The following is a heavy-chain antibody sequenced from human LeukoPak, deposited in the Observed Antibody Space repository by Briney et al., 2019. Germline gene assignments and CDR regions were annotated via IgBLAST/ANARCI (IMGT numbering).Heavy chain of an antibody. D-gene: IGHD4-17*01. Sequence: GASVKVSCKASGYTFTIYYINWVRQAAGQGLEWMGWMNHDSGNTDFAQKFQGRGTMTRDTSISTAYMELSSLTSEDTAVYYCAVHHPGDYLDPWGQGTLVTVSS. V-gene: IGHV1-8*01. CDR2: MNHDSGNT. CDR3: AVHHPGDYLDP. CDR1: GYTFTIYY. J-gene: IGHJ5*02.